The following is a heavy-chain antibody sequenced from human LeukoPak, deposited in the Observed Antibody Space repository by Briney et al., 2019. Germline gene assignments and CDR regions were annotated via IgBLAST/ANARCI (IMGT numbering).Heavy chain of an antibody. V-gene: IGHV3-9*01. CDR2: ISWNSGSI. CDR3: AKTSSWYYFDY. J-gene: IGHJ4*02. Sequence: GGSLRLSCAASGFTFDDYAMHWVRQAPGKGLEWVSGISWNSGSIGYADSAKGRFTISRDNAKNSLYLQMNGLRAEDTALYYCAKTSSWYYFDYRGQGTLVTVSS. CDR1: GFTFDDYA. D-gene: IGHD6-13*01.